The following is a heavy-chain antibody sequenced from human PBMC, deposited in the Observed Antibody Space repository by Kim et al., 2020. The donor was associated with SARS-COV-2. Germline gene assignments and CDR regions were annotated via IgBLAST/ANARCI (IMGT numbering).Heavy chain of an antibody. D-gene: IGHD6-19*01. CDR2: N. V-gene: IGHV3-21*01. Sequence: NYSADSVNDQFTLTRAHAKSDLYLQMNSLGAEDTAVYYCARVGGWAFDYWGQGTLVTVSS. CDR3: ARVGGWAFDY. J-gene: IGHJ4*02.